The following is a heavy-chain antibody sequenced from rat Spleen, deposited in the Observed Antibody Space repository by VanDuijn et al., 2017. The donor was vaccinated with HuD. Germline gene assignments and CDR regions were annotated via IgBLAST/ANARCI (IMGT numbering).Heavy chain of an antibody. CDR3: ARHNSGYGYFDY. V-gene: IGHV5-29*01. J-gene: IGHJ2*01. Sequence: EVQLVESDGGLVQPGRSLKLSCAASGFTFSDYYMAWVRQAPTKGLEWVATISSDGRRNYYRDSVKGRFTISRDNAKSSLYLQMDSLKSEDTATYYGARHNSGYGYFDYWGQGVMVTVSS. CDR1: GFTFSDYY. D-gene: IGHD4-3*01. CDR2: ISSDGRRN.